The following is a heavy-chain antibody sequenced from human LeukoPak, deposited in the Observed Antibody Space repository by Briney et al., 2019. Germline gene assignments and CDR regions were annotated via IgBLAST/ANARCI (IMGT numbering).Heavy chain of an antibody. CDR2: ISSSSSYI. CDR3: ARALTTSSGYYMGYGMDV. D-gene: IGHD3-22*01. CDR1: GFTFSSYS. V-gene: IGHV3-21*01. Sequence: GGSLRLSCAASGFTFSSYSMNWVRQAPGKGLEWVSSISSSSSYIYYADSVKGRFTISRDNAKNSLYLQMNSLRAEDTAVYYCARALTTSSGYYMGYGMDVWGQGTTVTVSS. J-gene: IGHJ6*02.